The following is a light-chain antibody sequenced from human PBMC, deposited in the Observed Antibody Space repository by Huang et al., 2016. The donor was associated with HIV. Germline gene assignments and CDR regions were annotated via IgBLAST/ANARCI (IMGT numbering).Light chain of an antibody. V-gene: IGKV3-15*01. CDR1: QSVSSN. CDR3: QQYNNWPPRT. CDR2: GAS. Sequence: EIVMTQSPAPLSVSPGARATLYCRASQSVSSNLAWYQQKPGQAPRRRIYGASTRATCIPARFSGSGSGTEFTRTISSLQSEDFAVYYCQQYNNWPPRTFGQGTKVEIK. J-gene: IGKJ1*01.